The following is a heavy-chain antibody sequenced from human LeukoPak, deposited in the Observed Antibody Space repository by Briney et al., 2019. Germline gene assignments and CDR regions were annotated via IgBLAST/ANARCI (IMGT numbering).Heavy chain of an antibody. CDR2: ISTSSSTI. V-gene: IGHV3-11*04. J-gene: IGHJ4*02. CDR1: GGSFSGYY. CDR3: ARDLVAVAGTYYFDC. Sequence: LSLTCAVYGGSFSGYYWSWIRQAPGKGLEWVSYISTSSSTIYYADSVKGRFTISRDNAKNLLYLQMNSLRAEDTAVYYCARDLVAVAGTYYFDCWGQGTLVTVSS. D-gene: IGHD6-19*01.